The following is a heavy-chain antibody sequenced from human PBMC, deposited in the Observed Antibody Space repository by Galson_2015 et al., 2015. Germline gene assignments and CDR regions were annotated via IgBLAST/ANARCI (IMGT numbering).Heavy chain of an antibody. V-gene: IGHV3-30*18. CDR1: GFTFRSYG. Sequence: SLRLSCAASGFTFRSYGTHWVRQAPGKGLEWVAMTSYDGTNKYHADSVKGRFTISRDNSNNTLYLQMNSLRSEDTGVYYCAKDRGAYYYDGMDVWGRGTTVTVSS. D-gene: IGHD3-10*01. J-gene: IGHJ6*02. CDR3: AKDRGAYYYDGMDV. CDR2: TSYDGTNK.